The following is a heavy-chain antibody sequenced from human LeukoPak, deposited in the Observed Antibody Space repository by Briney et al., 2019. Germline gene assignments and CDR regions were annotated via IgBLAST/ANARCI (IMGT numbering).Heavy chain of an antibody. J-gene: IGHJ4*02. V-gene: IGHV3-48*02. CDR2: ISPSSSTI. CDR1: GFIFNSYS. CDR3: ERAAGASIFGYAY. D-gene: IGHD5-18*01. Sequence: GGSLRLSCAATGFIFNSYSMNWVRQAPGKGLEWVSYISPSSSTIYYADSVKGRFTISRDSAKKSLYLQMNSLRDEDTAVYYCERAAGASIFGYAYRGQGTLVTVSS.